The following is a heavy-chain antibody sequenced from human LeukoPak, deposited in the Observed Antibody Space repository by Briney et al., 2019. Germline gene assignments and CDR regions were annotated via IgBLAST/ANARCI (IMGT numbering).Heavy chain of an antibody. J-gene: IGHJ4*02. Sequence: GSLRLSCAASGFTFSSYAMHWVRQPPGKGLEWIGSIYYSGSTYYNPSLKSRVTISVDTSKNQFSLKLSSVTAAATAVYYCARRLRLQLDYWGQGTLVTVSS. CDR2: IYYSGST. V-gene: IGHV4-39*01. D-gene: IGHD4-11*01. CDR1: GFTFSSYAMH. CDR3: ARRLRLQLDY.